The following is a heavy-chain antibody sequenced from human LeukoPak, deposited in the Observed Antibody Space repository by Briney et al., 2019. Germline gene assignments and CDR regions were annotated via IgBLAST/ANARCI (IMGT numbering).Heavy chain of an antibody. Sequence: SETLSLTCTVSGVSISSYYXXXXXQPPGKGXEXXXYIYYSGSTNYNPSLESRVTISVDTSKNQFSLRLSSVTAADTAVYLCASKSERFLETGAFDIWGQGTMVTVSS. J-gene: IGHJ3*02. CDR1: GVSISSYY. CDR2: IYYSGST. D-gene: IGHD3-3*01. V-gene: IGHV4-59*01. CDR3: ASKSERFLETGAFDI.